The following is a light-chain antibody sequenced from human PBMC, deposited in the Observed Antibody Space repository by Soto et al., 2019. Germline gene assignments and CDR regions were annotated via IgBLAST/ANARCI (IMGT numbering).Light chain of an antibody. CDR3: QQYNDNWT. V-gene: IGKV1-5*03. Sequence: DIQMTQSTSTLSASVGDRVTITCRASQSVSRWLAWYQQKPGKAPKLLIYKASTLESGVPSRFSGSGSGTEFTLAISSLQLDDSATYYCQQYNDNWTFGQGTKVEIK. J-gene: IGKJ1*01. CDR1: QSVSRW. CDR2: KAS.